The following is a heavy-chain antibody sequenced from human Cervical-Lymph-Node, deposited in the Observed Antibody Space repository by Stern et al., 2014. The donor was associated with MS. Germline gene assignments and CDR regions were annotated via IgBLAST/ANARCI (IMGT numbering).Heavy chain of an antibody. CDR1: GFTFTNYE. D-gene: IGHD2-15*01. V-gene: IGHV1-8*01. J-gene: IGHJ4*02. CDR3: ARGGGYCSGGACYWAV. CDR2: MNSNSGNT. Sequence: VQLVQSGAEVKKPGASVEVSCKTSGFTFTNYEINWVRQATGQGPEWMGWMNSNSGNTGPSQRFQGRVTITWNTSISTAYMELSSLRSEDTAVYYCARGGGYCSGGACYWAVWGQGTLVTVSS.